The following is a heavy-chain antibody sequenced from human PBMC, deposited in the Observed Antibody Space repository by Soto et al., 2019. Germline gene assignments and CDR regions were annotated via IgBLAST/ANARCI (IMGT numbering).Heavy chain of an antibody. J-gene: IGHJ6*03. D-gene: IGHD5-18*01. V-gene: IGHV3-7*01. CDR1: GFTFSSYW. Sequence: EVQLVESGGGLVQPGGSLRLSCAASGFTFSSYWMSWVRQAPGKGLEWVANIKQDGSEKYYVDSVKGRFTISRDNAKNSLYLQMNSLRAEDTAVYYCARDGYSYGYRYYYYYMDVWAKGPRSPSP. CDR2: IKQDGSEK. CDR3: ARDGYSYGYRYYYYYMDV.